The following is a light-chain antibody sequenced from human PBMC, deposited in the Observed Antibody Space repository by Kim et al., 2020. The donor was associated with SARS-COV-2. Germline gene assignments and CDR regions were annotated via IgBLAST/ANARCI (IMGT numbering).Light chain of an antibody. CDR1: SSNIGRNP. CDR2: TNN. V-gene: IGLV1-44*01. CDR3: AAWDDSLNGVV. J-gene: IGLJ2*01. Sequence: QSVLTQPPSASGTPGQRVTISCSGSSSNIGRNPVNWYQQFPGTAPKLLIYTNNQWPSGVPDRFSGSTSGTSASLAISGLQSEDEADYYCAAWDDSLNGVVFGGGTQLTVL.